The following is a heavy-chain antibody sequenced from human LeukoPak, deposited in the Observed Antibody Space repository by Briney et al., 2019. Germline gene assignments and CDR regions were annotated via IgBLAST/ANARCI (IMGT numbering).Heavy chain of an antibody. J-gene: IGHJ4*02. CDR1: GFKFCSFS. CDR2: ITSTSSAT. CDR3: ARAIASYGDSAY. D-gene: IGHD5-18*01. V-gene: IGHV3-48*04. Sequence: GGSLRLSCAASGFKFCSFSMGWVRQAPGKGLEWLSYITSTSSATYYADSLQGRFTISRDNAKNSLYLQINSLRADDTAVYYCARAIASYGDSAYWGQGTLVTVSS.